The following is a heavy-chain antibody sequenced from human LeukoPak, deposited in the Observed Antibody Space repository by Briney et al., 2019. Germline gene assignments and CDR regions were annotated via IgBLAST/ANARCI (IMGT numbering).Heavy chain of an antibody. J-gene: IGHJ4*02. CDR3: ARDLSDYGATRLDY. CDR2: ISSSSGTI. D-gene: IGHD4/OR15-4a*01. CDR1: GFTFSSYS. Sequence: GGSLRLSCAASGFTFSSYSMNWVRQAPGKGLEWVSYISSSSGTIYYADSVKGRFTISRDNAKNSLYLQMNSLRAEDTAVYYCARDLSDYGATRLDYWGQGTLVTVSS. V-gene: IGHV3-48*01.